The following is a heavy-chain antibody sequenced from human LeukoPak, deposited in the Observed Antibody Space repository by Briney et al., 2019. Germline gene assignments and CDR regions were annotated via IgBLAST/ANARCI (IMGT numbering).Heavy chain of an antibody. CDR1: GYSFSIYL. J-gene: IGHJ3*02. CDR3: ARWVTADRGKKDAFDI. CDR2: IFPGNYDT. Sequence: GAFLKISCRSAGYSFSIYLNGLGRHMPGEVLEWILIIFPGNYDTRHIPSFQGQFTISADKSISTAYLQWNSLKASDTAMYYCARWVTADRGKKDAFDIWGQGTMVTVSS. D-gene: IGHD2-21*02. V-gene: IGHV5-51*01.